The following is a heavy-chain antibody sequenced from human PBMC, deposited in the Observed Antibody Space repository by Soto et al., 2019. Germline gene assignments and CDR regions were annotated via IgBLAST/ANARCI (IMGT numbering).Heavy chain of an antibody. Sequence: QVQLQQWGAGLLKPSETLSLTCAVYGGSFSGYYWSWIRQPPGKGLEWIGEINHSGSTNYNPYLKSRVTISVVASKNKFSLKLSSVTAADPAVYYCARALADKGVVAATGDYSGWGQGTLVTFSS. CDR1: GGSFSGYY. J-gene: IGHJ4*02. V-gene: IGHV4-34*01. CDR3: ARALADKGVVAATGDYSG. D-gene: IGHD2-15*01. CDR2: INHSGST.